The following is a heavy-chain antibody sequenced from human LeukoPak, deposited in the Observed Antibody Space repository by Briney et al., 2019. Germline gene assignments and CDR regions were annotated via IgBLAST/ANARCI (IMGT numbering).Heavy chain of an antibody. J-gene: IGHJ4*02. D-gene: IGHD2-21*02. Sequence: GGSLRLSCKGSGYTFTSYWIGWVRQTPGKGLEWMGIIYPGDSDTRYSPSFQGQVTMSADKSSSTAYLQWSSLKASDTAMYYCARSGRDWGFDYWGQGTLVTVSS. CDR2: IYPGDSDT. CDR1: GYTFTSYW. CDR3: ARSGRDWGFDY. V-gene: IGHV5-51*01.